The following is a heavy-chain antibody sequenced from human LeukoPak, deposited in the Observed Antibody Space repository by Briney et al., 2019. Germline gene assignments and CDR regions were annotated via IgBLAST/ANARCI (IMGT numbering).Heavy chain of an antibody. CDR3: ARLEYSSSWYELVGYCYYGMDV. Sequence: ASVKVSCKASGYTFTSYGISWVRRAPGQGLEWMGWISAYNGNTNYAQKLQGRVTMTTDTSTSTAYMELRSLRSDDTAVYYCARLEYSSSWYELVGYCYYGMDVWGQGTTVTVSS. V-gene: IGHV1-18*01. J-gene: IGHJ6*02. CDR1: GYTFTSYG. D-gene: IGHD6-13*01. CDR2: ISAYNGNT.